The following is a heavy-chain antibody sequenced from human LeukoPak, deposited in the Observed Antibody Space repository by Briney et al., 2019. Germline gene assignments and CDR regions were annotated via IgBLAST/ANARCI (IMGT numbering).Heavy chain of an antibody. CDR2: VSGSGGST. D-gene: IGHD2-21*02. J-gene: IGHJ4*02. CDR3: AKGSFIYCGGDCYPFDY. V-gene: IGHV3-23*01. Sequence: PGGSLRLSCAASGFTFSNYAISWVRQAPGKGLEWVSTVSGSGGSTYYADSVKGRFTISRDNSKNTLYLQMNSLRAEDTAVYYCAKGSFIYCGGDCYPFDYWGQGTLVTVSS. CDR1: GFTFSNYA.